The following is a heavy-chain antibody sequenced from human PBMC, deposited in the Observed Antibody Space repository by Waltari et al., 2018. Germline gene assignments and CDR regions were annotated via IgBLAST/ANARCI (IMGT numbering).Heavy chain of an antibody. J-gene: IGHJ4*02. CDR2: INAGNGNT. D-gene: IGHD2-2*01. Sequence: QVQLVKSGAEGKKPGASVKVCCKAAGYTFTSSDMHWVRQAPGQRLEWMGWINAGNGNTKSSQKFQGRVTITADKSTSTSYMELSSLSSEDTAVYYCAGCSSTSCAYWGQGTLVTVSS. CDR1: GYTFTSSD. CDR3: AGCSSTSCAY. V-gene: IGHV1-3*01.